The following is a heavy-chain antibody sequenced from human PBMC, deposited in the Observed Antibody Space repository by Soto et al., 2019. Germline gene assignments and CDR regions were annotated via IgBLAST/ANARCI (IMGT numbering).Heavy chain of an antibody. J-gene: IGHJ4*02. Sequence: QVQLQESGPGLVKPSQTLSLTCTVSGGSISSGDYYWSWIRQPPGKGLEWLGYIYYSGSTYYNPSPQSRVTISVDTSKNQFPRKSRSGTSADRAVYYFAGVYFRATGSYRYFAYWARGPLVT. D-gene: IGHD3-16*02. CDR1: GGSISSGDYY. V-gene: IGHV4-30-4*01. CDR3: AGVYFRATGSYRYFAY. CDR2: IYYSGST.